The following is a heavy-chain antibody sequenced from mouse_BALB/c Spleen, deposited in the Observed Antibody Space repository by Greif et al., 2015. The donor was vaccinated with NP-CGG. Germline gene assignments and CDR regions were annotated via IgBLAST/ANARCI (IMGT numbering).Heavy chain of an antibody. CDR1: GYTFTSYW. CDR3: AYGYDDFDY. D-gene: IGHD2-2*01. J-gene: IGHJ2*01. V-gene: IGHV1-7*01. Sequence: VQLQQSGAELAKPGASVKMSCKASGYTFTSYWMHWVKQRPGQGLEWIGYINPSTGYTEYNQKFKDKATLTADKSSSTAYMQLSSLTSEDSAVYYCAYGYDDFDYWGQGTTLTVSS. CDR2: INPSTGYT.